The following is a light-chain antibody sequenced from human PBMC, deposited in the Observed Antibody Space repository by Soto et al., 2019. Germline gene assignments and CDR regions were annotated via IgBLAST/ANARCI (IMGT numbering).Light chain of an antibody. CDR1: QTVRNNY. CDR2: GAS. J-gene: IGKJ3*01. Sequence: EIVLTQSPGTLSLSPGERATLSCRASQTVRNNYLAWYQQKPGQAPRLLIYGASKRATGIPDRFNGSGSGTDFTLIISRLEPEDFAVYYCQQYGSSPLFPFGPGTKVDIK. V-gene: IGKV3-20*01. CDR3: QQYGSSPLFP.